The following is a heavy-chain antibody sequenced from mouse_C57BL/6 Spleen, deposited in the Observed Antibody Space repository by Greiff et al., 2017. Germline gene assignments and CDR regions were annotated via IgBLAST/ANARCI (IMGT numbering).Heavy chain of an antibody. CDR2: ISDGGSYT. CDR1: GFTFSSYA. CDR3: ARDGSYYSNYPFAY. Sequence: EVKLVESGGGLVKPGGSLKLSCAASGFTFSSYAMSWVRQTPEKRLEWVATISDGGSYTYYPDNVKGRFTISRDNAKNNLYLQMSHLKSEDTAMYYCARDGSYYSNYPFAYWGQGTLVTVSA. D-gene: IGHD2-5*01. J-gene: IGHJ3*01. V-gene: IGHV5-4*01.